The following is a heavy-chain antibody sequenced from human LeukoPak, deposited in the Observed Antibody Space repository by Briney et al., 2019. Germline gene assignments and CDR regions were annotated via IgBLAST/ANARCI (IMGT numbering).Heavy chain of an antibody. CDR1: GFTFSSYA. Sequence: PGGSLRLSCGASGFTFSSYAMHWVRQAPGKGLEWVAVVSYDGNYKYYLDSVKGRFTISRDNSKNTLNLQMNSLRPEDTALYYCPTTNHCSGGSCSSWSPDSWGQGTLVIVSS. J-gene: IGHJ4*02. CDR3: PTTNHCSGGSCSSWSPDS. CDR2: VSYDGNYK. D-gene: IGHD2-15*01. V-gene: IGHV3-30-3*01.